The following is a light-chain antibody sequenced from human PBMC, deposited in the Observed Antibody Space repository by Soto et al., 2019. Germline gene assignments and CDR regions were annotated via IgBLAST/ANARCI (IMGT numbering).Light chain of an antibody. J-gene: IGKJ1*01. CDR1: QSVSSN. CDR3: QQYGSSRT. V-gene: IGKV3D-15*01. CDR2: GAS. Sequence: ERVMTQSPATLSVSPGERATLPCRASQSVSSNLAWYQQKRGQAPRLLIYGASTRATGIPARFSGSGSGTEFTLTITSLQSEDFAVYYCQQYGSSRTFGQGTKVDIK.